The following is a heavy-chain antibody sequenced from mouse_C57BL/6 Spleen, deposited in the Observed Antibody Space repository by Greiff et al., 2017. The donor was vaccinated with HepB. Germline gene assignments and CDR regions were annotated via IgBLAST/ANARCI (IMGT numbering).Heavy chain of an antibody. CDR2: INPSNGGT. J-gene: IGHJ4*01. CDR3: AREDYEYAMDY. D-gene: IGHD2-4*01. V-gene: IGHV1-53*01. CDR1: GYTFTSYW. Sequence: QVQLKQPGTELVKPGASVKLSCKASGYTFTSYWMHWVKQRPGQGLEWIGNINPSNGGTNYNEKFKSKATLTVDKSSSTAYMQLSSLTSEDAAVYYCAREDYEYAMDYWGQGTSVTVSS.